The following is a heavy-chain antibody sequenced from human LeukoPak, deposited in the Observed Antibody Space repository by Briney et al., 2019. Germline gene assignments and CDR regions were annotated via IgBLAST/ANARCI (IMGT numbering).Heavy chain of an antibody. CDR1: GFTFSSYS. Sequence: GGSLRLSCAASGFTFSSYSMTWVRQAPGKGLEWVSSISSSSSYIYYADSVKGRFTISRDNAKNSLYLQMNSLRAEDTAVYYCARDYFFGFRGSYYYDSSGYPFGYWGQGTLVTVSS. D-gene: IGHD3-22*01. CDR2: ISSSSSYI. CDR3: ARDYFFGFRGSYYYDSSGYPFGY. J-gene: IGHJ4*02. V-gene: IGHV3-21*01.